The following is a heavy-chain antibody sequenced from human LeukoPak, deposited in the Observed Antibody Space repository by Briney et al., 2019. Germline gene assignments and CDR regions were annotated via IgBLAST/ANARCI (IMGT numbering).Heavy chain of an antibody. V-gene: IGHV4-31*03. CDR2: IYYSGST. Sequence: SETLSLTCTVSGGSISSGGYYWSWIRQHPGKGLAWIGYIYYSGSTYYNPSLKSRVTISVDTSKNQFSLKLSSVTAADTAVYYCAREPSGSYYNVNYYYGMDVWGQGTTVTVSS. CDR3: AREPSGSYYNVNYYYGMDV. CDR1: GGSISSGGYY. D-gene: IGHD3-10*01. J-gene: IGHJ6*02.